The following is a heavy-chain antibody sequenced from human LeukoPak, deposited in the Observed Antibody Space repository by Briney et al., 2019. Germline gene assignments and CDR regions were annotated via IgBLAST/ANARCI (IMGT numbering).Heavy chain of an antibody. D-gene: IGHD1-1*01. J-gene: IGHJ4*02. V-gene: IGHV4-34*01. CDR1: GGSFSGYN. CDR2: INHSGST. Sequence: SETLSLTCAVFGGSFSGYNWSWIRQPPGKGLEWIGEINHSGSTNYNPSLKSRVTISVDTSKNQFSLKLSSVTAADTAVYYCARGGHASVPPDYWGQGTLVTVSS. CDR3: ARGGHASVPPDY.